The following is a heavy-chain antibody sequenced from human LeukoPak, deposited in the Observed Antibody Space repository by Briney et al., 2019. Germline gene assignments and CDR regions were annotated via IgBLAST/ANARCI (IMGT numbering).Heavy chain of an antibody. CDR2: IYHSGIT. CDR3: TRFSTASSRPAYY. CDR1: EFTFSSYS. D-gene: IGHD2-21*01. Sequence: KAGGSLRLSCAASEFTFSSYSMNWVRQAPGKGLEWIGNIYHSGITHYNPSLQGRVTLSVDTSKNQFSLNLNSVTAADTAVYYCTRFSTASSRPAYYWGQGTLVIVSS. J-gene: IGHJ4*02. V-gene: IGHV4-38-2*01.